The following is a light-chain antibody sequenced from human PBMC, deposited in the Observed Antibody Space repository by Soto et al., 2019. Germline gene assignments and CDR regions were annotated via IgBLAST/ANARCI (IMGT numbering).Light chain of an antibody. V-gene: IGLV1-44*01. J-gene: IGLJ1*01. Sequence: QSLLTQPPPPSGPPGQRVTISCSGRGSYIGSNPVHWHQQLPGAAPKLLIYRDNQRPSGVPDRFSGSKSRTTASLAISALQSEDDDDYYCATWDDSLLAYVFGTGTKVTVL. CDR3: ATWDDSLLAYV. CDR1: GSYIGSNP. CDR2: RDN.